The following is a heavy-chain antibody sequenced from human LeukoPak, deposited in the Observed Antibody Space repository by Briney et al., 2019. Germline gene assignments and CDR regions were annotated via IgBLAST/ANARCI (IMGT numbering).Heavy chain of an antibody. D-gene: IGHD2-2*01. CDR1: GYTFTSYG. V-gene: IGHV1-18*01. Sequence: PWASVKVSCKASGYTFTSYGISWVRQAPGQGLEWMGWISAYNGNTNYAQKLQGRVTMTTDTSTSTAYMELRSLRSDDTAVYYCAREALYCSSTSCYLDYWGQGTLVTVSS. CDR3: AREALYCSSTSCYLDY. J-gene: IGHJ4*02. CDR2: ISAYNGNT.